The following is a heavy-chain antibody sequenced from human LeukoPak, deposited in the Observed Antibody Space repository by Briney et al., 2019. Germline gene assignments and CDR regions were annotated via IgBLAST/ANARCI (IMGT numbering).Heavy chain of an antibody. J-gene: IGHJ4*02. CDR1: GLTDSSHY. CDR3: ARGGSSRPFDY. V-gene: IGHV3-53*01. D-gene: IGHD6-13*01. CDR2: IYTGGST. Sequence: GGSLRLSCAASGLTDSSHYLRWVRQAPGKGLDYASVIYTGGSTYHGDAVNGRFNISRDNSKNTLYLQMNSLGAEDTAVYYCARGGSSRPFDYWDQGTLVTVSS.